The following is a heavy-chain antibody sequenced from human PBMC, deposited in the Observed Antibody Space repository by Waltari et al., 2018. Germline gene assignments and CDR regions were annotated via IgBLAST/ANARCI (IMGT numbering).Heavy chain of an antibody. CDR3: ARDKYCSSTSCYRGWGY. CDR2: INTNTGNP. J-gene: IGHJ4*02. V-gene: IGHV7-4-1*02. CDR1: GYTFTSYA. Sequence: QVQLVQSGSELKKPGASVKVSCKASGYTFTSYAMNWVRQAPGQGLEWMGWINTNTGNPTYAQGLTGRFVFSLDTSVSTAYLQISSLKAEDTAVYYCARDKYCSSTSCYRGWGYWGQGTLVTVSS. D-gene: IGHD2-2*01.